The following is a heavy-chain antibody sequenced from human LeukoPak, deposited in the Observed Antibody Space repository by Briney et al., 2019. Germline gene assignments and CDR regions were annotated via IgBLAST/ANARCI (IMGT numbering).Heavy chain of an antibody. Sequence: PGGSLRLSCAASGFTFSDYYRSWIRQAPGKGLECVSYISISGSSIYSADSVEGRFTISRDNAKNSMYLQMNSLRAEDTAVYYCARFVGSSRFDYWGQGTLVTVSS. CDR2: ISISGSSI. J-gene: IGHJ4*02. CDR3: ARFVGSSRFDY. V-gene: IGHV3-11*01. D-gene: IGHD1-26*01. CDR1: GFTFSDYY.